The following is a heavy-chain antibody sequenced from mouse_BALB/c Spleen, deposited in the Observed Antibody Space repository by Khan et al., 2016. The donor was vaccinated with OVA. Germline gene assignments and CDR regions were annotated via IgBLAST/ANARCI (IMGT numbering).Heavy chain of an antibody. CDR1: GFIFSSYS. CDR3: ASHLTGSFAY. V-gene: IGHV5-6*01. CDR2: ISSGGDYT. J-gene: IGHJ3*01. Sequence: EVQLQESGGDLVKPGGSLKLSCAASGFIFSSYSMSWVRQTPDKRLEWVATISSGGDYTYYPDNVKGRFTISRDNAKNTLYLQMNSLKSEDTAMYYCASHLTGSFAYWGQGTLVTGSA. D-gene: IGHD4-1*01.